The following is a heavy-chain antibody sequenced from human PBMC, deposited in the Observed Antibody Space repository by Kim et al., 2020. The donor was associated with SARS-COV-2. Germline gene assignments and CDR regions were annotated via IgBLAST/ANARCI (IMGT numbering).Heavy chain of an antibody. D-gene: IGHD3-22*01. V-gene: IGHV3-30*18. J-gene: IGHJ1*01. CDR3: AKDLQAYYDTSWAV. CDR2: ISNDGSRK. Sequence: GGSLRLSCAASGFTFSSYGMHWVRQAPGKGLEWVAVISNDGSRKVYADSVKGRLTISRDNSKNTVSLQMNSLTTEDTAVYYCAKDLQAYYDTSWAVWGQG. CDR1: GFTFSSYG.